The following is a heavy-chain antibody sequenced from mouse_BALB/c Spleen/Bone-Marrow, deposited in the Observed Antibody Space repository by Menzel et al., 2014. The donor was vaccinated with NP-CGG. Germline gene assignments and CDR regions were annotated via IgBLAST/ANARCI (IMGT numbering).Heavy chain of an antibody. J-gene: IGHJ2*01. CDR1: GFTFSSFG. CDR2: INSGSSTI. Sequence: VKLMEYGGGLVQPGGSRKLSCAASGFTFSSFGMHWVRQAPEKGLEWVAYINSGSSTIYYADTVRGRFTISRDNPKNTLFLQMTSLRSEDTAMYYCTRGGNWDDFDYWCQGTTLAGTS. CDR3: TRGGNWDDFDY. V-gene: IGHV5-17*02. D-gene: IGHD4-1*01.